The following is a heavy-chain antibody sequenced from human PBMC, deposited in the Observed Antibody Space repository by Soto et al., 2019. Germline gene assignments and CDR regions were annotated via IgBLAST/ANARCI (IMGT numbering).Heavy chain of an antibody. D-gene: IGHD2-15*01. CDR1: GGTFSSYA. V-gene: IGHV1-69*13. CDR3: ASSPYCSGGSCYPPXHDF. Sequence: SVKVSCKASGGTFSSYAISWVRQAPGQGLEWMGGIIPIFGTANYAQKFQGRVTITADESTSTAYMELSSLRSEDTAVYYCASSPYCSGGSCYPPXHDFRGQGTLVTVSS. CDR2: IIPIFGTA. J-gene: IGHJ4*02.